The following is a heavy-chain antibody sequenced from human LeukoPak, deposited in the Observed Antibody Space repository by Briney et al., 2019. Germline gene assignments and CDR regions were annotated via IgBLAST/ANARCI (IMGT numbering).Heavy chain of an antibody. J-gene: IGHJ4*02. CDR2: IYTSGST. CDR1: GGSISSYD. V-gene: IGHV4-4*07. D-gene: IGHD2-15*01. CDR3: ARGGGGSCCNFDY. Sequence: PSETLSLTCTVSGGSISSYDWNWIRQPAGKGLEWVGHIYTSGSTNYNPSLKSRVTISVDTSKNQFSLKLSSVTAADTAVYYCARGGGGSCCNFDYWGQGTLVTVSS.